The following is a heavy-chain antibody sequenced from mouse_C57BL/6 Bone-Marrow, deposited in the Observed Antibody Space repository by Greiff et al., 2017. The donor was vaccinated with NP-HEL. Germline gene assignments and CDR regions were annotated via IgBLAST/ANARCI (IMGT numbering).Heavy chain of an antibody. CDR2: IHPNSGST. J-gene: IGHJ4*01. V-gene: IGHV1-64*01. CDR1: GYTFTSYW. Sequence: QVQLQQPGAELVKPGASVKLSCKASGYTFTSYWMHWVKQRPGQGLEWIGMIHPNSGSTNYNEKFKSKATLTVDKSSSTAYMQLSSLTSEDSAVYYCARFPITTDAMDYWGQGTSVTVSS. CDR3: ARFPITTDAMDY. D-gene: IGHD1-2*01.